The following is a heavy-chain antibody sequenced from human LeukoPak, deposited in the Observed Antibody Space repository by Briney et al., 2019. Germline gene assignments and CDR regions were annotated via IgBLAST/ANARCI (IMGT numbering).Heavy chain of an antibody. CDR3: AKDVVATISYFDY. CDR1: GFTFSSYA. V-gene: IGHV3-23*01. J-gene: IGHJ4*02. Sequence: GGSLRLPCAASGFTFSSYAMSWVRQAPGKGLEWVSAISGSGGSTYYADSVKGRFTISRDNSKSTLYLQMNSLRAEDTAVYYCAKDVVATISYFDYWGQGTLVTVSS. D-gene: IGHD5-12*01. CDR2: ISGSGGST.